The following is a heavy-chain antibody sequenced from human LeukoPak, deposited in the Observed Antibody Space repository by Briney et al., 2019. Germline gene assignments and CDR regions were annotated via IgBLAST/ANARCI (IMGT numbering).Heavy chain of an antibody. CDR2: ISSSSSYI. V-gene: IGHV3-21*01. CDR3: ARDGAALIVVIGYFDY. D-gene: IGHD3-22*01. Sequence: PGGSLRLSCAASGFTFDDYAMNWVRQAPGKGLEWVSSISSSSSYIYYADSVKGRFTISRDNAKNSLYLQMNSLRAEDTAVYYCARDGAALIVVIGYFDYWGQGTLVTVSS. J-gene: IGHJ4*02. CDR1: GFTFDDYA.